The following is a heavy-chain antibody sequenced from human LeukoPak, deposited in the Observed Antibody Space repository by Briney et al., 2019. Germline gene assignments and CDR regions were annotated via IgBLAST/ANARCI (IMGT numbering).Heavy chain of an antibody. V-gene: IGHV3-23*01. CDR1: GFTFSNYA. CDR3: AKWGDYDVLTGYYVSDY. CDR2: ITGSGGNT. D-gene: IGHD3-9*01. J-gene: IGHJ4*02. Sequence: PGGSLRLSCAASGFTFSNYAMSWVRQAPGKGLEWVSAITGSGGNTYYADSVKGRFTISRDNSKNTLYLQMISLRAEDTAVYYCAKWGDYDVLTGYYVSDYWGQGTLVTVSS.